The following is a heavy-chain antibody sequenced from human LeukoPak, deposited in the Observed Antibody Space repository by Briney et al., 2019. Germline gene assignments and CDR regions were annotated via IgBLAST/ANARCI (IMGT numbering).Heavy chain of an antibody. V-gene: IGHV1-2*02. J-gene: IGHJ4*02. D-gene: IGHD6-19*01. CDR1: GYTFTPYY. CDR2: INPNSGGT. Sequence: ASVTVSCTASGYTFTPYYMHWVRQAPGQGLEWMGWINPNSGGTHYAQKFQGRVTMTTDTSITTAYMELSRLRSDDTALYYCARDGGRGWDLDYWGQGTPVTVSS. CDR3: ARDGGRGWDLDY.